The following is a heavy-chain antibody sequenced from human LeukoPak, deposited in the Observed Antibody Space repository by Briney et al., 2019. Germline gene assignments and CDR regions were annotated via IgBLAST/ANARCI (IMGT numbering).Heavy chain of an antibody. Sequence: SSVKVSCKASGYTFTSYDINWVRQATAQGLEWMGWMNPNSGNTGYAQKFQGRVTMTRNTSISTAYMELSSLRSEDTAVYYCARGAPYSSSSGLAFDIWGQGTMVTVSS. CDR2: MNPNSGNT. V-gene: IGHV1-8*01. CDR3: ARGAPYSSSSGLAFDI. CDR1: GYTFTSYD. J-gene: IGHJ3*02. D-gene: IGHD6-6*01.